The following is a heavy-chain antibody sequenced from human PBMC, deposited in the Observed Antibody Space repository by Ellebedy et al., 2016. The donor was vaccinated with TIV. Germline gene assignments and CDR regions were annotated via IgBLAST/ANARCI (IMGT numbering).Heavy chain of an antibody. J-gene: IGHJ6*02. Sequence: GGSLRLSCKGSGYSFTSYWIAWVRQMPGKGLEWMGIIYPTDSDTTYSPSFQGQVTISADKSISTAYLQWSSLKASDTATFYCARGRDYAMDVWGQGTTVTVSS. CDR3: ARGRDYAMDV. D-gene: IGHD3-10*01. V-gene: IGHV5-51*01. CDR1: GYSFTSYW. CDR2: IYPTDSDT.